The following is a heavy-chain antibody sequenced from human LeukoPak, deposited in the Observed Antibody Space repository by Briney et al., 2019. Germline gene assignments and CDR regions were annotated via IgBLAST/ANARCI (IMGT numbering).Heavy chain of an antibody. J-gene: IGHJ4*02. CDR3: TRGRGYSGYGFDY. D-gene: IGHD5-12*01. V-gene: IGHV3-74*01. CDR2: INSEGTTT. CDR1: GFTFSSSW. Sequence: PGGSLRLSCAASGFTFSSSWIHWVRHVPGKGLVWVSRINSEGTTTNYADSVKGRFTNSRDTANNTLYLQMNSLRAEETAVYYCTRGRGYSGYGFDYWAPGTLVTVSS.